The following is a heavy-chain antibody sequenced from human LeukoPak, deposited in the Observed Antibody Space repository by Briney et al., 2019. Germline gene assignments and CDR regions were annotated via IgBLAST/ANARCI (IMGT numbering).Heavy chain of an antibody. CDR2: IYYSGSI. V-gene: IGHV4-61*08. CDR3: ARENPSGYYNRPIDY. Sequence: PSQTLSLTCAVSGGSISSGGYSWSWLRQPPGKGLEWIGDIYYSGSIKYNPSLKSRVTMSVDTSKNQFSLKLSSVTAADTAIYYCARENPSGYYNRPIDYWGQGTLVTVSS. CDR1: GGSISSGGYS. J-gene: IGHJ4*02. D-gene: IGHD3-22*01.